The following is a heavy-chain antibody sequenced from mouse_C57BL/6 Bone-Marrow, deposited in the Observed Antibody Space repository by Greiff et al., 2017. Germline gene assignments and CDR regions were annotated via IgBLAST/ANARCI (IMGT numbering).Heavy chain of an antibody. D-gene: IGHD1-1*01. CDR1: GYSITSGYY. CDR3: ARAAHYYGSSLDY. CDR2: ISYDGSN. V-gene: IGHV3-6*01. Sequence: DVKLQESGPGLVKPSQSLSLTCSVTGYSITSGYYWNWIRQFPGNKLEWMGYISYDGSNNYNPSLKNRISITRDTSKNQFFLKLNSVTTEDTATYYCARAAHYYGSSLDYWGQGTTLTVSS. J-gene: IGHJ2*01.